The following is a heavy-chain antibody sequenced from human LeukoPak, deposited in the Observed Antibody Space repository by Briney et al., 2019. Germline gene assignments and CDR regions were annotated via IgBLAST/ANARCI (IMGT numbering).Heavy chain of an antibody. V-gene: IGHV3-7*01. CDR3: ARDDGGNYPATLEF. CDR1: GFTSSVYW. Sequence: GGSLRLSCAASGFTSSVYWMSWVRQAPGMGLEWVVNIKQDGSEKYYLDSVKGRFTVSRDNARNSLYLQMNSLRAEDTAVYYCARDDGGNYPATLEFWGQGTLVTVSS. CDR2: IKQDGSEK. D-gene: IGHD4-23*01. J-gene: IGHJ4*02.